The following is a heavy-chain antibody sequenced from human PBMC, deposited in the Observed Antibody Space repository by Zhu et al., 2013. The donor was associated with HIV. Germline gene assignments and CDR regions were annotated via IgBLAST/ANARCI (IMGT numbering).Heavy chain of an antibody. CDR1: GYSVTTYA. Sequence: QVQLVQSGAEVKKPGASVKVSCKASGYSVTTYAIHWVRQAPGQRLEWMGWIKVGSGDTNYSPNFQGRVAITRDTSATSVYMELSSLKAEDTALYYCARARGFSQQLVLVSWDQGTLVTVSS. CDR2: IKVGSGDT. J-gene: IGHJ4*02. V-gene: IGHV1-3*01. CDR3: ARARGFSQQLVLVS. D-gene: IGHD6-6*01.